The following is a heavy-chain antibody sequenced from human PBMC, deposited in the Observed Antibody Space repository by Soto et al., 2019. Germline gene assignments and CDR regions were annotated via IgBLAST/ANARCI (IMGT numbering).Heavy chain of an antibody. D-gene: IGHD3-22*01. CDR3: ATSYYDSSAYHYGGNY. J-gene: IGHJ4*02. V-gene: IGHV1-69*06. CDR2: IIPIFGTA. Sequence: QVQLVQSGAEVQKPGSSVKVSCKASGGTFSSYAISWVRQAPGQGLEWMGGIIPIFGTANYAQKFQGRVTITADKSTSTAYLELSSLRSEDTAVYYCATSYYDSSAYHYGGNYWGQGTLVTVSS. CDR1: GGTFSSYA.